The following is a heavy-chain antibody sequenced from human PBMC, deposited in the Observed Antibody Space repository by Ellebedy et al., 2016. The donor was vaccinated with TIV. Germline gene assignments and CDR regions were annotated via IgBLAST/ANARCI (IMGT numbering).Heavy chain of an antibody. V-gene: IGHV4-59*01. J-gene: IGHJ5*02. CDR3: TRDGHYDILTGYSWGRFDP. Sequence: MPSETLSLTCTVSGGSIRSYYWSWIRQPPGKGLEWIGYIYNNETTNYNPSLKSRVSISIDTSKSQISLKLTSVTAADTAVYYCTRDGHYDILTGYSWGRFDPWGQGTLVTVSS. CDR1: GGSIRSYY. D-gene: IGHD3-9*01. CDR2: IYNNETT.